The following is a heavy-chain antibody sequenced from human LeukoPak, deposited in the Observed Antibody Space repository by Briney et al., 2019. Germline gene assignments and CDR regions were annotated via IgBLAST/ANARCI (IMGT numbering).Heavy chain of an antibody. D-gene: IGHD3-22*01. CDR2: INTNTGNP. Sequence: ASVKVSCKASGYTFTSYAMNWVRQAPGQGLEWMGWINTNTGNPTYAQGFTGRFVFSLDTSVSTAYLQISSLKAEDTAVYYCARDYPTMIVVVINTNWFDPWGQGTLVTVSS. J-gene: IGHJ5*02. V-gene: IGHV7-4-1*02. CDR3: ARDYPTMIVVVINTNWFDP. CDR1: GYTFTSYA.